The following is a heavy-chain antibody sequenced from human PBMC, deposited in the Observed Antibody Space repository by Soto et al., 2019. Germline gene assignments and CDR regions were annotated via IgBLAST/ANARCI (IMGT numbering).Heavy chain of an antibody. J-gene: IGHJ4*02. CDR2: IYISGTT. CDR3: AREGRGSYYADY. Sequence: SETLSLTCTVSGVSISTYWWSWIRQSAGKGLEWIGRIYISGTTNYNPSLNSQVTMSVDTSKSQFSLRLSSVTAADSAIYYCAREGRGSYYADYWGRGILATVSS. V-gene: IGHV4-4*07. CDR1: GVSISTYW. D-gene: IGHD1-26*01.